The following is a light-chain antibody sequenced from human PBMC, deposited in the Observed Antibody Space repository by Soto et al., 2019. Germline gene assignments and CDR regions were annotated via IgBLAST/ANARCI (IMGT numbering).Light chain of an antibody. CDR2: AVS. J-gene: IGKJ1*01. Sequence: EIVMTQSPATLSASPGERVTISCRASQSVSSNLAWYQQKPGQAPRLLIYAVSSRASGIPARFSGSGSGTEFTLTISSLQSEDFAVYYCQQYNNWPRTFGQGTKVEIK. V-gene: IGKV3-15*01. CDR3: QQYNNWPRT. CDR1: QSVSSN.